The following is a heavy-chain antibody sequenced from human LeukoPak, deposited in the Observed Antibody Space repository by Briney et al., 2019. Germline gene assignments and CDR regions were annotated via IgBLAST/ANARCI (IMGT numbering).Heavy chain of an antibody. D-gene: IGHD3-9*01. V-gene: IGHV1-18*01. Sequence: GASVKVSCKASGYTFTSYGISWVRQAPGQGLEWMGWISAYNGNTNYAQKLQGRVTMTIDTSTSTAYMELRSLRSDDTAVYYCARVSSPSYYDILTGYHTIDYWGQGTLVTVSS. CDR3: ARVSSPSYYDILTGYHTIDY. CDR2: ISAYNGNT. CDR1: GYTFTSYG. J-gene: IGHJ4*02.